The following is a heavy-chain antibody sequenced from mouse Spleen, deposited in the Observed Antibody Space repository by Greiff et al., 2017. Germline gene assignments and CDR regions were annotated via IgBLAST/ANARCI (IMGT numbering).Heavy chain of an antibody. Sequence: VQRVESGPGLVQPSQSLSITCTVSGFSLTSYGVHWVRQSPGKGLEWLGVIWSGGSTDYNAAFISRLSISKDNSKSQVFFKMNSLQADDTAIYYCARDNYYGSSFYWYFDVWGTGTTVTVSS. CDR2: IWSGGST. D-gene: IGHD1-1*01. CDR1: GFSLTSYG. J-gene: IGHJ1*03. CDR3: ARDNYYGSSFYWYFDV. V-gene: IGHV2-2*01.